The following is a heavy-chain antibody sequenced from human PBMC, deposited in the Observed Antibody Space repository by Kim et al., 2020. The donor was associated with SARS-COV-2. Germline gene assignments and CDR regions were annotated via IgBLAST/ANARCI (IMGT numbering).Heavy chain of an antibody. CDR3: ARRNCSSTSCYSDY. J-gene: IGHJ4*02. CDR1: EFTFSSYS. D-gene: IGHD2-2*01. V-gene: IGHV3-21*01. Sequence: GGSLRLSCAAPEFTFSSYSMNWVRQAPGKGLEWVSSISSSSSFIYYADSVKGRFTISRDNAKNSLYLQMNSLRAEDTAMYYCARRNCSSTSCYSDYWGQGTLVTVSS. CDR2: ISSSSSFI.